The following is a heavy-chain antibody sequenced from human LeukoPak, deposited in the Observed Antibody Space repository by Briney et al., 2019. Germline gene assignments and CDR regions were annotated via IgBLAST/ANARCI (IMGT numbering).Heavy chain of an antibody. CDR3: TRHRLVAGPYYFDY. J-gene: IGHJ4*02. CDR1: GGSISSTSYS. V-gene: IGHV4-39*01. CDR2: LYSGGSP. D-gene: IGHD6-19*01. Sequence: SETLSLTCTVPGGSISSTSYSWGWIRQPPGKGLEWIGSLYSGGSPYYNPSLKSRVTISVDTSKNQFSLRLSSVTAADTAVYYCTRHRLVAGPYYFDYWGQGTLVTVSS.